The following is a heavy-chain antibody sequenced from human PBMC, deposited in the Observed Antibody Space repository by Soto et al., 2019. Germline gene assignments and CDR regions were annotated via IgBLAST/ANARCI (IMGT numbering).Heavy chain of an antibody. V-gene: IGHV3-30*03. CDR2: ISYDGSNK. J-gene: IGHJ3*02. CDR3: AREVAADGTFREDVFDI. CDR1: GFTFSSSG. Sequence: PGGSLRLSCAAPGFTFSSSGLHSVRQAPGKGLEWVAVISYDGSNKYYADSVKGRFTISRDNSKNTLYLQMNSLRAEDTAVYYCAREVAADGTFREDVFDIWGQGTLVTVSS. D-gene: IGHD6-13*01.